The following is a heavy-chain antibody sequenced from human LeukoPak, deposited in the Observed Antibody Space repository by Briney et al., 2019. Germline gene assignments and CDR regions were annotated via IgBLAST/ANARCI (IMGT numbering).Heavy chain of an antibody. J-gene: IGHJ4*02. CDR2: ISSSSSTI. V-gene: IGHV3-48*04. CDR3: ARDVYDYVWGSYRYVDY. Sequence: GGSLRLSCAASGFTFSSYSMNWVRQAPGKGLERVSYISSSSSTIYYADSVKGRFTISRDNAKNSLYLQMNSLRAEDTAVYYCARDVYDYVWGSYRYVDYWGQGTLVTVSS. CDR1: GFTFSSYS. D-gene: IGHD3-16*02.